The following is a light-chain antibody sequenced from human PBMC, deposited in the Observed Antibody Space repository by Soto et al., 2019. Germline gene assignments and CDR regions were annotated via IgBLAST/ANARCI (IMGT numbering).Light chain of an antibody. CDR2: SNN. V-gene: IGLV1-44*01. CDR3: AAWDDSLNGPA. Sequence: QPVLTQPPSASGTPGQRVTISCSGSSSNLGSNTVNWYQQLPGTAPQLLIYSNNQRPSGVPDRFSGSKSGTSASLAISVLQSEDEADYYCAAWDDSLNGPAFGGGTKLTVL. CDR1: SSNLGSNT. J-gene: IGLJ2*01.